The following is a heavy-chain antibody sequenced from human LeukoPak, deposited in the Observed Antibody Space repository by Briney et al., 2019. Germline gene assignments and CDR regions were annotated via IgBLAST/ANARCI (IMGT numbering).Heavy chain of an antibody. CDR1: GGSIGSSF. V-gene: IGHV4-59*13. CDR3: VRDRSGTYYSFDV. CDR2: ISYNGRT. Sequence: PSETLSLTCSVFGGSIGSSFWNWIRLSPGKGLEWIGYISYNGRTNYSPSLKSRVTISIDTSKNQLSLNLTSVTAADTALYYCVRDRSGTYYSFDVWGQGTMVSVSA. J-gene: IGHJ3*01. D-gene: IGHD1-26*01.